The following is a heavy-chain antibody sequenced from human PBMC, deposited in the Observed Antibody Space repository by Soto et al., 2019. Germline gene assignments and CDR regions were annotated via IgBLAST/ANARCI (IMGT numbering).Heavy chain of an antibody. CDR2: VNSDGTST. CDR1: GLTFSGYW. CDR3: ARGWTGGY. J-gene: IGHJ4*02. V-gene: IGHV3-74*01. Sequence: EVQLVESGGDLVQPGGSLRLSCAASGLTFSGYWMHWVRQAPGKGLVWVSRVNSDGTSTAYADSVKGRFTISRDNAKTTLYLQMNSLRAEDTAVYYCARGWTGGYWGQGTLVTVSS. D-gene: IGHD2-15*01.